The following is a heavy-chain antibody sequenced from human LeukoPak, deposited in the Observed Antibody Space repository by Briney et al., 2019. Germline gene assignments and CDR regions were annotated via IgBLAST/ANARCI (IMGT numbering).Heavy chain of an antibody. Sequence: APVKVSCKASGYTFTSYGISWVRQAPGQGLEWMGWISAYNGNTNYAQKLQGRVTMTTDTSTSTAYMELRSLRSDDTAVYYCARPVDIVASYYFDYWGQGTLVTVSS. CDR1: GYTFTSYG. CDR2: ISAYNGNT. J-gene: IGHJ4*02. D-gene: IGHD5-12*01. CDR3: ARPVDIVASYYFDY. V-gene: IGHV1-18*01.